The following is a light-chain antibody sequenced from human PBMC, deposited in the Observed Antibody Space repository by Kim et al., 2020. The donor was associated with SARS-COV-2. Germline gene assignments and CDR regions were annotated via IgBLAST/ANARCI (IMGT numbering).Light chain of an antibody. CDR3: SSYSSSGAWV. J-gene: IGLJ3*02. Sequence: QSALTQPASVSGSPGQSITISCTGSSSDIGGYNYVSWFQQHPGKAPKLMIYDVTKWPSGISNRFSGPKSGNTASLTISGLLAEDEADYYCSSYSSSGAWVFGGGTQLTVL. V-gene: IGLV2-14*03. CDR2: DVT. CDR1: SSDIGGYNY.